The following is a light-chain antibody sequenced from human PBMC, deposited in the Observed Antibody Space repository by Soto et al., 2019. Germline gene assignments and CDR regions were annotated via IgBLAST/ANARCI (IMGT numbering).Light chain of an antibody. CDR1: QIISRW. J-gene: IGKJ1*01. CDR3: QQYSSYSRT. CDR2: DAS. Sequence: DIQMTQSPSTLSASVGDRVTITCRASQIISRWLAWYQQRPGKAPKLLIYDASSLESGVPSGFSGSGSGTEFTLTISSLQPDDFATYYCQQYSSYSRTFGQGTKVDIK. V-gene: IGKV1-5*01.